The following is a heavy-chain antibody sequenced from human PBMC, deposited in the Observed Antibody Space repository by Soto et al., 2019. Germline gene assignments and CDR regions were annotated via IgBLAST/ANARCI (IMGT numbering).Heavy chain of an antibody. J-gene: IGHJ4*02. V-gene: IGHV1-46*01. CDR1: GFTFTSND. CDR2: ISPSAGST. CDR3: ARGPLYNWNPFDY. Sequence: ASVKVSCKASGFTFTSNDVHWVRQAPGQGLEWMGMISPSAGSTIYAQKFQGRVTMTRDTSTSTVYMGLSSLRSEDTAVYYCARGPLYNWNPFDYWGQGTLVTVS. D-gene: IGHD1-20*01.